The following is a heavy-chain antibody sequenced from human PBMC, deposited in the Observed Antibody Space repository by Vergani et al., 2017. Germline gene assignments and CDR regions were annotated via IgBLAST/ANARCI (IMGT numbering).Heavy chain of an antibody. D-gene: IGHD3-9*01. V-gene: IGHV3-48*04. J-gene: IGHJ4*02. CDR1: GFTFSSYS. Sequence: EVQLVESGGGLVQPGGSLRLSCAASGFTFSSYSMNWVRQAPGKGLEWVSYISSSGSTIYYAHSVKGRFTIPRDNAKNSLYLQMNSLRAEDTAVYYCARDGGGIRYFEWFVDQHLSPPFAWGQGTLVTVSS. CDR2: ISSSGSTI. CDR3: ARDGGGIRYFEWFVDQHLSPPFA.